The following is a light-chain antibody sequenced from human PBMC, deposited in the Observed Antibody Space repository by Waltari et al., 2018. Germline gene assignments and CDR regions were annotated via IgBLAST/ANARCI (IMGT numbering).Light chain of an antibody. Sequence: DIQMTQSPSSLSASVGDGGTITCRASQSISSYLNWYQQKPGKAPKLLIYAASSLQSGVPSRFSGSGSGTDFTLTISSLQPEDFATYYCQQSYSTPPEWTFGQGTKVEIK. V-gene: IGKV1-39*01. CDR1: QSISSY. CDR3: QQSYSTPPEWT. CDR2: AAS. J-gene: IGKJ1*01.